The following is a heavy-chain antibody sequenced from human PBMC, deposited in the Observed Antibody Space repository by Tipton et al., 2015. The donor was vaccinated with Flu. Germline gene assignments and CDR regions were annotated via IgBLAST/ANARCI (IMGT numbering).Heavy chain of an antibody. Sequence: LRLSCTVSGGSISSYYWSWIRQPPGKGLEWIGYISYSGSTNYNPSLKSRVTISVDTSKNQFSLKLSSVTAADTAVYYCARGGTVTYHAYWGQETLVTVSS. J-gene: IGHJ4*02. CDR1: GGSISSYY. D-gene: IGHD4-17*01. V-gene: IGHV4-59*01. CDR3: ARGGTVTYHAY. CDR2: ISYSGST.